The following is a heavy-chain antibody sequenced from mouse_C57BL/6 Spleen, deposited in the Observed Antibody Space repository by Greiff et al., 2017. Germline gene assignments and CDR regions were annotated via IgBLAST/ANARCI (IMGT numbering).Heavy chain of an antibody. Sequence: VQLKESGPELVKPGASVKIPCKASGYTFTDYNMDWVKQSHGKSLEWIGDINPNNGGTIYNQKFKGKATLTVDKSSSTAYMELRSLTSEDTAVYYCARSPIITTEYFDVWGTGTTVTVSS. CDR1: GYTFTDYN. CDR2: INPNNGGT. J-gene: IGHJ1*03. V-gene: IGHV1-18*01. D-gene: IGHD1-1*01. CDR3: ARSPIITTEYFDV.